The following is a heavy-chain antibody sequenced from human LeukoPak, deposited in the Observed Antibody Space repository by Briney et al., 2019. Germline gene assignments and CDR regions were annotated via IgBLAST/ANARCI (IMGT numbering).Heavy chain of an antibody. J-gene: IGHJ4*02. CDR1: GYTFTGYY. D-gene: IGHD3-10*01. V-gene: IGHV1-2*02. CDR2: INPNSGGT. Sequence: ASVKVSCKASGYTFTGYYMHWVRQAPGQGLEWMGWINPNSGGTNYAQKFQGRVTMTRDTSISTAYTELSRLRSDDTAVYYCARRIGSGSYIDYWGQGTLVTVSS. CDR3: ARRIGSGSYIDY.